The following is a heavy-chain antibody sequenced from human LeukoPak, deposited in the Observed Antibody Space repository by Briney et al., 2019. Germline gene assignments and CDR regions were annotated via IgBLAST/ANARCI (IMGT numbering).Heavy chain of an antibody. V-gene: IGHV3-30*02. CDR3: AKEILAAAGPFDY. D-gene: IGHD6-13*01. Sequence: GGSLRLSCTASGFTFSNHALHWVRQAPGKGLEWVAFIRYDGSNKYYADSVKGRFTISRDNSKNTLYLQMNSLRAEDTAVYYCAKEILAAAGPFDYWGQGTLVTVSS. CDR1: GFTFSNHA. J-gene: IGHJ4*02. CDR2: IRYDGSNK.